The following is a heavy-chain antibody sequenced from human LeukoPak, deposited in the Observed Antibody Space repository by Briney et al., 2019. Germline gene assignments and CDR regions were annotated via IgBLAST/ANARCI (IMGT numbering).Heavy chain of an antibody. Sequence: GGSLRLSCAASEFTFSSYSMNWVRQAPGKGLEWVSSISSSSDYIYYADSMKGRFTISRDNAKNSLYLQMNSLRAEDTAVYYCANTYCSGGSCYWAFDYWGQGTLVTVSS. J-gene: IGHJ4*02. D-gene: IGHD2-15*01. CDR2: ISSSSDYI. CDR1: EFTFSSYS. V-gene: IGHV3-21*01. CDR3: ANTYCSGGSCYWAFDY.